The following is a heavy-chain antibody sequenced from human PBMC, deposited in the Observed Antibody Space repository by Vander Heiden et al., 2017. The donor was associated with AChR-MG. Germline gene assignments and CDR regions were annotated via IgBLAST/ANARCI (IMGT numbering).Heavy chain of an antibody. CDR3: ARRWELPRSNWFDP. V-gene: IGHV3-48*02. CDR1: GFTFSSYS. J-gene: IGHJ5*02. D-gene: IGHD1-26*01. CDR2: ISSSSSTI. Sequence: EVQLVESGGGLVQPGGSLRLSCAASGFTFSSYSMNWVRQAPGKGLEWVSYISSSSSTIYYADSVKGRFTISRDNAKNSLYLQMNSLRDEDTAVYYCARRWELPRSNWFDPWGQGTLVTVSS.